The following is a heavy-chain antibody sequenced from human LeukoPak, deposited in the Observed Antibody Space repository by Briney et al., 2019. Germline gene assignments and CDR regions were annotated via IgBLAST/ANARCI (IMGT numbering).Heavy chain of an antibody. CDR3: ARRGVNPRYSYYDSSGRPFDY. Sequence: PSETLSLTCTVSGGSISSYYWSWIRQPPGKGLEWIGYIYYSGSTNYNPSLKSRVTISVDTSKNQFSLKLSSVTAADTAVYYCARRGVNPRYSYYDSSGRPFDYWGQGTLVTVSS. CDR1: GGSISSYY. J-gene: IGHJ4*02. CDR2: IYYSGST. D-gene: IGHD3-22*01. V-gene: IGHV4-59*12.